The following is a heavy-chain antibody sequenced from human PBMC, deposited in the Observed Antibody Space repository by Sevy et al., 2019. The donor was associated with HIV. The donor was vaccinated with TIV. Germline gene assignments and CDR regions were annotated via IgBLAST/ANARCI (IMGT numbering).Heavy chain of an antibody. CDR3: ARDSGDYPYYFDH. CDR2: IYHTGNT. J-gene: IGHJ4*02. Sequence: SETLSLTCAVSGGSISSGLYSWNWIRQPPGRGLEWIGYIYHTGNTDCNPSLKTRVTISVDRSKNQFSLRLTSVTAADTAVYYCARDSGDYPYYFDHWGQGTLVTVSS. D-gene: IGHD4-17*01. CDR1: GGSISSGLYS. V-gene: IGHV4-30-2*01.